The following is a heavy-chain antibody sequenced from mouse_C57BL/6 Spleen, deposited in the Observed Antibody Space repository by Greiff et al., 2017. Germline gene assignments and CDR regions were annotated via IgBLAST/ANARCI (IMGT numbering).Heavy chain of an antibody. Sequence: QVQLKQPGAELVKPGASVKLSCKASGYTFTSYWMHWVKQRPGQGLEWIGMIHPNSGSTNYNEKFKSKATLTVDKSSSTAYMQLSSLTSEDSAVYYCARGTYDGYYVGYWGQGTTLTVSS. CDR1: GYTFTSYW. CDR3: ARGTYDGYYVGY. D-gene: IGHD2-3*01. CDR2: IHPNSGST. J-gene: IGHJ2*01. V-gene: IGHV1-64*01.